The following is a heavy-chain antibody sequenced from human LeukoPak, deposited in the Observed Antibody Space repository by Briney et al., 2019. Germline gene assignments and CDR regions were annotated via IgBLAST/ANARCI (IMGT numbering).Heavy chain of an antibody. Sequence: GASVKVSCKASGYTFTGYYMHWVRQAPGQGLEWMGRINPNSGGTNYAQKFQGRVTMTRDTSISTAYMELSRLRSDDTAVYYCARGPGRDGYNLAYWGQGTLDTVSS. V-gene: IGHV1-2*06. CDR2: INPNSGGT. J-gene: IGHJ4*02. CDR1: GYTFTGYY. D-gene: IGHD5-24*01. CDR3: ARGPGRDGYNLAY.